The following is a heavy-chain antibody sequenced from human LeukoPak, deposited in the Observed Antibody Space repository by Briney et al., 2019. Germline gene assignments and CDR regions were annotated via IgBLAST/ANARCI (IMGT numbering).Heavy chain of an antibody. CDR1: GFTFNSYA. V-gene: IGHV3-23*01. J-gene: IGHJ4*02. Sequence: GGSLRLSCAASGFTFNSYAMSWVRQAPGKGPEWVSTIYYAGGDTYYADSVKGRFTVTRDNINNALHLQMDSLRVEDTAVYYCAKDHGAAVVPRRFDYWGRGTLVTVSS. CDR2: IYYAGGDT. D-gene: IGHD2-21*01. CDR3: AKDHGAAVVPRRFDY.